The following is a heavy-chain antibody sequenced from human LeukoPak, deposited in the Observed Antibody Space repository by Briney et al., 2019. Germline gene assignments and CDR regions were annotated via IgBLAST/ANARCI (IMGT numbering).Heavy chain of an antibody. J-gene: IGHJ5*02. CDR1: GFTFSGSA. D-gene: IGHD2-15*01. CDR3: ARQEYCSGGSCYTWFDP. V-gene: IGHV3-73*01. Sequence: GGSLRLSCAASGFTFSGSAMHWVRRASGKGLEWVGRIRSKANNYETTYAPSVKGRFAISRDDSKNTAYLQMNGLKTEDTAMYYCARQEYCSGGSCYTWFDPWGQGTLVIVSS. CDR2: IRSKANNYET.